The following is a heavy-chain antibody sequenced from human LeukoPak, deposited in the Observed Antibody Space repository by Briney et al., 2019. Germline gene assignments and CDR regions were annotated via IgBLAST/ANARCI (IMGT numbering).Heavy chain of an antibody. J-gene: IGHJ4*02. CDR3: ARYYYDSSGYYD. CDR1: GSTFSSYS. Sequence: EGSLRLSCAASGSTFSSYSMNWVRQAPGKGLEWVSSISSSSSYIYYADSVKGRFTISRDNAKNSLYLQMNSLRAEDTAVYYCARYYYDSSGYYDWGQGTLVTVSS. CDR2: ISSSSSYI. D-gene: IGHD3-22*01. V-gene: IGHV3-21*01.